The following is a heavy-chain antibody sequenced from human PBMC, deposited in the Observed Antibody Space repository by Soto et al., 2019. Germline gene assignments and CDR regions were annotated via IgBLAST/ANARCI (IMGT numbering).Heavy chain of an antibody. Sequence: PGGSLRLSCEASGFTISECSMNWVRQTPGKGLEWVAVIWYDGSNKYYADSVEGRFTISRDNSRNTVYLQMNSLRAEDTAVYYCARASVLYCSGGSCYIFDYWGQGILVTVSS. V-gene: IGHV3-33*08. CDR1: GFTISECS. CDR3: ARASVLYCSGGSCYIFDY. CDR2: IWYDGSNK. J-gene: IGHJ4*02. D-gene: IGHD2-15*01.